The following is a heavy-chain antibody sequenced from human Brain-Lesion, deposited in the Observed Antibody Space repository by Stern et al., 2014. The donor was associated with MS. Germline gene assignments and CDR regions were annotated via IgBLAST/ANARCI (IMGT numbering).Heavy chain of an antibody. CDR3: AEGGSYGFVY. J-gene: IGHJ4*02. D-gene: IGHD4-17*01. CDR1: GNTFTNRY. Sequence: QVQLVQSGAEVKKTGSSVKVSCQASGNTFTNRYLHWVRQAPGQALEWMGWITPLTGNTNYAQNFQDRVTITMDRSMSTAYMDLSSLRSDDTAIYFCAEGGSYGFVYWGQGTLVTVSS. V-gene: IGHV1-45*02. CDR2: ITPLTGNT.